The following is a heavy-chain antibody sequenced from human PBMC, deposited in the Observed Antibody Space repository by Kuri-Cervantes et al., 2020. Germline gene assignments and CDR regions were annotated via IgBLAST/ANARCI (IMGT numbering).Heavy chain of an antibody. CDR1: GYTFTSYD. CDR2: MNPNSGNT. CDR3: ATAPGPITMVRGVRYWGFDP. J-gene: IGHJ5*02. V-gene: IGHV1-8*01. Sequence: ASVKVSCKASGYTFTSYDINWVRQATGQGLEWMGWMNPNSGNTGYAQKFQGRVTMTEDTSTDTAYMELSSLRSEDTAVYYCATAPGPITMVRGVRYWGFDPWGQGTLVTVSS. D-gene: IGHD3-10*01.